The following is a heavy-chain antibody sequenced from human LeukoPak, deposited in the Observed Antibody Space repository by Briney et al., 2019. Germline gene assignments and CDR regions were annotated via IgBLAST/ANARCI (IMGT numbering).Heavy chain of an antibody. V-gene: IGHV4-4*02. CDR2: IYHSGST. CDR3: ASYGYYDSSGYYADY. CDR1: GGSISSSNW. Sequence: PSETLSLTCAVSGGSISSSNWWSWVRQPPGKGLEWIGEIYHSGSTNYNPSLKSRVTISVDKSKNQFSLKLSSVTAADTAVYYCASYGYYDSSGYYADYWGQGTLVTVSS. D-gene: IGHD3-22*01. J-gene: IGHJ4*02.